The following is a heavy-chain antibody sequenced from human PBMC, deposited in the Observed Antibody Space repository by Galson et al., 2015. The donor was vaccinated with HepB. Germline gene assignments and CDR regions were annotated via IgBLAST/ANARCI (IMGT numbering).Heavy chain of an antibody. J-gene: IGHJ4*02. CDR2: IKSKTDGGTT. CDR3: TTDPDTVPIQMMTTVTTTFSY. V-gene: IGHV3-15*01. CDR1: GFTFSNAW. D-gene: IGHD4-17*01. Sequence: SLRLSCAASGFTFSNAWMSWVRQAPGKGLEWVGRIKSKTDGGTTDYAAPVKGRFTISRDDSKNTLYLQMNSLKTEDTAVYYCTTDPDTVPIQMMTTVTTTFSYWGQGTLVTVSS.